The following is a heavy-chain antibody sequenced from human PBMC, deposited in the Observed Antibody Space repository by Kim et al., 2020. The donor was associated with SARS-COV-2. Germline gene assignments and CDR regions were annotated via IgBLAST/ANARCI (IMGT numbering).Heavy chain of an antibody. Sequence: GGSLRLSCAASGFTFSSYAMSWVRQAPGKGLEWVSVIYSGGSSTYYADSVKGRFTISRDNSKNTLYLQMNSLRAEDTAVYYCAKDEPINYYDSSGYYGASRYGMDVWGQGTTVTVSS. CDR3: AKDEPINYYDSSGYYGASRYGMDV. CDR1: GFTFSSYA. CDR2: IYSGGSST. V-gene: IGHV3-23*03. J-gene: IGHJ6*02. D-gene: IGHD3-22*01.